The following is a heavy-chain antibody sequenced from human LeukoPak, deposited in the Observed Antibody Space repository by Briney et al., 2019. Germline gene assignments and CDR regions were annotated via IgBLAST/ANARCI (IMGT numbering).Heavy chain of an antibody. D-gene: IGHD6-19*01. CDR2: IKQDGSEK. Sequence: GGSLRLSCAASGFTFSTYWMTWVRQAPGKGLEWVANIKQDGSEKYYVDSVKGRFTISRDNAENSLYLQMNSLRAEDTAMYYCVSGRGWTSDYWGQGTLVTVSS. CDR3: VSGRGWTSDY. CDR1: GFTFSTYW. J-gene: IGHJ4*02. V-gene: IGHV3-7*03.